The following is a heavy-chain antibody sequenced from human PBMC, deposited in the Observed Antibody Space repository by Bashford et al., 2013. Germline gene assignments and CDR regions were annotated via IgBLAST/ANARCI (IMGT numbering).Heavy chain of an antibody. CDR2: IIPILGIA. CDR1: GGTFSSYA. D-gene: IGHD3/OR15-3a*01. CDR3: ARVMDFKGNDY. Sequence: VASVKVSCKASGGTFSSYAISWVRQAPGQGLEWMGGIIPILGIANYAQKFQGRVTMTTDTSTSTAYMELRSLRSDDTAVYYCARVMDFKGNDYWGQGTLVTVSS. V-gene: IGHV1-69*10. J-gene: IGHJ4*02.